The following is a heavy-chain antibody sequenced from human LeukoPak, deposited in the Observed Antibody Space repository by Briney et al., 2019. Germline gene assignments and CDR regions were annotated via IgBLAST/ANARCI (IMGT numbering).Heavy chain of an antibody. J-gene: IGHJ4*02. CDR3: APIFGDYSDFDS. CDR2: ITHSGST. Sequence: SETLSLTCAVYGGSFSNYYLSWVRQPPGKGLEWIGEITHSGSTNYNPSLKSRVTISVDTPKSQFSLKLRSVAAADTAVYYCAPIFGDYSDFDSWGQGTLVTVSS. D-gene: IGHD4-17*01. V-gene: IGHV4-34*01. CDR1: GGSFSNYY.